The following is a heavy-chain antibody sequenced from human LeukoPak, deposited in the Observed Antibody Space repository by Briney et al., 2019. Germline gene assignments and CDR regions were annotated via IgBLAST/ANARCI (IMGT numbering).Heavy chain of an antibody. J-gene: IGHJ4*02. CDR2: ISASGRGT. CDR1: GFTFSDAW. CDR3: AKAPLTSCRGAFCYPFDY. V-gene: IGHV3-23*01. D-gene: IGHD2-15*01. Sequence: AGGSLRLSCSASGFTFSDAWMRWVRQAPGRGLEWLSSISASGRGTYYADSVKGRFSISRDNSRNTLYLQMNRLRAADAAVYYCAKAPLTSCRGAFCYPFDYWGQGTLVTVSS.